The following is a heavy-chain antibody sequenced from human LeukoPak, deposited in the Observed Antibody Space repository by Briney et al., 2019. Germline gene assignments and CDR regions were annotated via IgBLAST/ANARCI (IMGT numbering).Heavy chain of an antibody. CDR2: IYYSGST. J-gene: IGHJ4*02. CDR1: GGSISSGDYY. V-gene: IGHV4-30-4*01. D-gene: IGHD4-23*01. CDR3: ARAGISYGGNSGRIH. Sequence: RASETLSLTCTVSGGSISSGDYYWSWIRQPPGKGLEWIGYIYYSGSTYYNPSLKSRVTISVDTSKNQFSLKLSSVTAADTAVYYCARAGISYGGNSGRIHWGQGTLVTVSS.